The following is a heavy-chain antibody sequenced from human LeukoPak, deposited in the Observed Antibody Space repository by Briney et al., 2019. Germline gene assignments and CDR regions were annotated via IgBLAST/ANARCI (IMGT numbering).Heavy chain of an antibody. J-gene: IGHJ4*02. CDR2: IRYDGSNK. V-gene: IGHV3-30*02. CDR1: GFTFSSYG. D-gene: IGHD3-16*02. Sequence: GGSLRLSCAASGFTFSSYGMHWVRQAPGKGLEWVAFIRYDGSNKYYADSVKGRFTISRDNSKNTLYLQMNSLRAEDTAVYYCAKDQRGAITFGGVIVDEDYWGQGTLVTVSS. CDR3: AKDQRGAITFGGVIVDEDY.